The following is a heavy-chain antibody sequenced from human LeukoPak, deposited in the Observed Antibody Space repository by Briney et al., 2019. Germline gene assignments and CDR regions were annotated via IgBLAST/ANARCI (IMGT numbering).Heavy chain of an antibody. CDR3: ATARGTRG. CDR1: GFAFNNYA. CDR2: ISGRGVGT. D-gene: IGHD1-1*01. V-gene: IGHV3-23*01. J-gene: IGHJ4*02. Sequence: GGSLRLSCAASGFAFNNYAMTWVRQAPGRGLEWVSTISGRGVGTYYADSVKGRFTISRDNAKNSLYLQMNTLRAEDTAVYYCATARGTRGWGQGTLVAVSS.